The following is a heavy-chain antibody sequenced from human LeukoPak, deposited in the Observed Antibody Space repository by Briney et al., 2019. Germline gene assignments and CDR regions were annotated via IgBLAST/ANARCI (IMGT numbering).Heavy chain of an antibody. CDR3: ARSSSSWIYYYGMDV. Sequence: SETLSLTCAVYGGSFSDYYWSWIRQPPGKGLEWIGEINHSGSTNYNPSLKSRVTISVDTSKNQFSLKLSSVTAADTAVYYCARSSSSWIYYYGMDVWGQGATVTVSS. D-gene: IGHD6-13*01. J-gene: IGHJ6*02. CDR1: GGSFSDYY. CDR2: INHSGST. V-gene: IGHV4-34*01.